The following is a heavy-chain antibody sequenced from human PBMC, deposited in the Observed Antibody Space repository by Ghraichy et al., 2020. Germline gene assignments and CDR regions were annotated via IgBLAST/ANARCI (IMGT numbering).Heavy chain of an antibody. CDR3: ARDRPFNSRSYFYHGLDV. D-gene: IGHD6-13*01. Sequence: SETLSLTCTVSGGSISSYYWSWMRQPAGKGLEWIGRIYTSGGTNYNPSLKSRVTMSVDTSKNQFSLKLSSVTAADTAVYYCARDRPFNSRSYFYHGLDVWGQGTTVTVSS. CDR1: GGSISSYY. CDR2: IYTSGGT. J-gene: IGHJ6*02. V-gene: IGHV4-4*07.